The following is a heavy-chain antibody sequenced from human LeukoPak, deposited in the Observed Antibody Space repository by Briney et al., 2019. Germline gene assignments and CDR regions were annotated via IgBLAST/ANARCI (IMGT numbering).Heavy chain of an antibody. D-gene: IGHD3-3*01. CDR3: PKAYEFWSGPPGDY. J-gene: IGHJ4*02. CDR2: ISGSGGST. V-gene: IGHV3-23*01. CDR1: GFTFSSYA. Sequence: GGSLSLSCAASGFTFSSYAMTWVRQAPGKGLEWVSAISGSGGSTYYADSVKGRFTISRDNSKNTLYLQMNSLRAEDTAVYCCPKAYEFWSGPPGDYWGQGTLVTVSS.